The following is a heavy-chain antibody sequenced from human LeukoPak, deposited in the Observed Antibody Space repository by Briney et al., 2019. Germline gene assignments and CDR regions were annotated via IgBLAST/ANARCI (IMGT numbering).Heavy chain of an antibody. CDR3: ARGTRVYKWNLGFDP. V-gene: IGHV1-69*06. CDR1: GSTFSSYV. J-gene: IGHJ5*02. D-gene: IGHD1-7*01. CDR2: IIPIFGTT. Sequence: ASVKVSCNASGSTFSSYVFNWVRQAPGQGLEWMGGIIPIFGTTNYAQRFQGRVTISADKSTSTAYMELSSLRSEDTAVYYCARGTRVYKWNLGFDPWGQGTLVTVSS.